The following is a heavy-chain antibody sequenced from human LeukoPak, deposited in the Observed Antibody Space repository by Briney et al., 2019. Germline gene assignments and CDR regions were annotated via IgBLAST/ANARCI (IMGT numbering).Heavy chain of an antibody. CDR1: GYTFTSYY. CDR2: INPSGSST. CDR3: ARSNYGGQGAGDNWFDP. D-gene: IGHD4/OR15-4a*01. J-gene: IGHJ5*02. V-gene: IGHV1-46*01. Sequence: ASVKVSCKASGYTFTSYYMHWVRQAPGQGLEWMGLINPSGSSTSYAQKFQGRLSLTRDMSTSTDYMELSSLRSEDTAVYFCARSNYGGQGAGDNWFDPWGQGTLVTVSS.